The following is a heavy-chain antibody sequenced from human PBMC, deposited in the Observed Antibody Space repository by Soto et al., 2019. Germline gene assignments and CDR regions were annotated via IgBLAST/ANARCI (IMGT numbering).Heavy chain of an antibody. Sequence: EVQLVESGGGVVRPGGSLRLSCAASGFTFDDYGMNWVRQVPGKGLEWVSGINWNSGSKVYADTVKGRFTISRDNAKNSPYLQMNSLRAEDTALYYCARNPDYSITHTFDCWGQGSQVTVSP. V-gene: IGHV3-20*04. CDR2: INWNSGSK. J-gene: IGHJ4*02. CDR3: ARNPDYSITHTFDC. CDR1: GFTFDDYG. D-gene: IGHD4-4*01.